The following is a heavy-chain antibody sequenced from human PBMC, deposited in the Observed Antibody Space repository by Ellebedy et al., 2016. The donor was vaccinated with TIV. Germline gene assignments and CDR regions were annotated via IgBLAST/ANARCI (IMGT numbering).Heavy chain of an antibody. D-gene: IGHD3-9*01. J-gene: IGHJ5*02. CDR1: GYTFTSYT. Sequence: AASVKVSCKASGYTFTSYTMTWVRQAPGQGLEWMGWINTNTGNPTYAQGFAGRFVFSFDTSVSTASLQLSSLKAEDTAVYYCARKYTLPGYTNGWLDPWGQGTPVTVSS. V-gene: IGHV7-4-1*02. CDR3: ARKYTLPGYTNGWLDP. CDR2: INTNTGNP.